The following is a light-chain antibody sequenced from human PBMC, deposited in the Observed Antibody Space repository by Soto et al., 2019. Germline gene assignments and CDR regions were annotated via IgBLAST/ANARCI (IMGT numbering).Light chain of an antibody. J-gene: IGLJ1*01. CDR3: AAWDDSLKGV. CDR1: SSNIGSNT. Sequence: QSVLTQPPSASGTPGQRVTISCSGSSSNIGSNTVNWYQQLPGTAPKLLIYSNNQRPSGVPDRFSGSKSGTSASLAISGLQSEDEADYYCAAWDDSLKGVFGNGTKVT. CDR2: SNN. V-gene: IGLV1-44*01.